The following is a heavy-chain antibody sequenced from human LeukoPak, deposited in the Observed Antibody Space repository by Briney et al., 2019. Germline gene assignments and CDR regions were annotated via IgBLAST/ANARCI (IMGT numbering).Heavy chain of an antibody. CDR1: GFTFSSYS. Sequence: GGSLRLSCAASGFTFSSYSMNWVRQAPGKGLEWASSISSSSSYIYYADSVKGRFTISRDNAKNSLYLQINSLRAEDTAVYYCARDVLLGTQYSPDAFDIWGQGTMVTVSS. CDR2: ISSSSSYI. J-gene: IGHJ3*02. CDR3: ARDVLLGTQYSPDAFDI. V-gene: IGHV3-21*01. D-gene: IGHD2-8*01.